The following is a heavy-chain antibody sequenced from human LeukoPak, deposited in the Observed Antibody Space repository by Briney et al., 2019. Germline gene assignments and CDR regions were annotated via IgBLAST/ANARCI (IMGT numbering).Heavy chain of an antibody. CDR2: ISGSGGST. D-gene: IGHD3-3*01. V-gene: IGHV3-23*01. CDR1: GFTFSSYA. Sequence: PGGSLRLSCAASGFTFSSYAMSWVRQAPGKGLEWVSAISGSGGSTYYTDSVKGRFTISRDNSKNTLYLQMNSLRAEDTAVYYCAKEGGAITIFGVPLKGGNYFDYWGQGTLVTVSS. J-gene: IGHJ4*02. CDR3: AKEGGAITIFGVPLKGGNYFDY.